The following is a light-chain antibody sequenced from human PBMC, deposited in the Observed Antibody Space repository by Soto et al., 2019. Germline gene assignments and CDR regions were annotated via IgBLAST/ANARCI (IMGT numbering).Light chain of an antibody. CDR2: DAS. CDR3: QQRYNWPPIT. J-gene: IGKJ5*01. Sequence: EIVLTQSPATLSMSPGERATLSCRASQSVGPYLAWYQQKPGQAPRLLIYDASNRATGVPARFSGSGFGRDFTLTISSLEPEDFAVYYCQQRYNWPPITFGQGTRLEIK. CDR1: QSVGPY. V-gene: IGKV3-11*02.